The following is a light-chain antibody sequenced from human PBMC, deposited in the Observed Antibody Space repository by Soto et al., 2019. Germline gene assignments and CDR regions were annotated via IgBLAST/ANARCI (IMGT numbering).Light chain of an antibody. CDR3: QQYNAYSPLT. Sequence: DIQMTQSPSTLSASVGDRVTITCRASQSISSWLAWYQQKPGEAPKLLIYDASNLESGVPSRFSGNGSGTEFTLTISSLQPDDFATYYCQQYNAYSPLTFGGGTTVEI. J-gene: IGKJ4*01. CDR1: QSISSW. CDR2: DAS. V-gene: IGKV1-5*01.